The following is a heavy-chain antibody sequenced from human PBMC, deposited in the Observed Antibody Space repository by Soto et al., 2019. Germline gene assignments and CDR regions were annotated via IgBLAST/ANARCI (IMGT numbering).Heavy chain of an antibody. CDR1: ECTFSNYG. Sequence: GGPLRLPWTASECTFSNYGMHWVSQAPGKGLEWVAVISYDGSNKYYADSVKGRFTISRDNSKNTLYLQMNSLRAEDTAVYYCAKDFFWGDIVVVPAAPLDYWGQGTLVTVSS. D-gene: IGHD2-2*01. J-gene: IGHJ4*02. CDR2: ISYDGSNK. V-gene: IGHV3-30*18. CDR3: AKDFFWGDIVVVPAAPLDY.